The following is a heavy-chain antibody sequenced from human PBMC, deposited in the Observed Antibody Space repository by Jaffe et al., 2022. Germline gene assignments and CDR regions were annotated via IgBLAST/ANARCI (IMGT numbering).Heavy chain of an antibody. D-gene: IGHD6-19*01. CDR3: TTDSAIAVAGHHGGERRFDY. CDR2: IKSKTDGGTT. Sequence: EVQLVESGGGLVKPGGSLRLSCAASGFTFSNAWMSWVRQAPGKGLEWVGRIKSKTDGGTTDYAAPVKGRFTISRDDSKNTLYLQMNSLKTEDTAVYYCTTDSAIAVAGHHGGERRFDYWGQGTLVTVSS. CDR1: GFTFSNAW. J-gene: IGHJ4*02. V-gene: IGHV3-15*01.